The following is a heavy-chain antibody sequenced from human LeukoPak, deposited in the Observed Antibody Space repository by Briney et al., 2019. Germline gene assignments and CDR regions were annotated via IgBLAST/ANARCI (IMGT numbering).Heavy chain of an antibody. CDR3: ARFAAYGDNFDY. CDR1: GGSISSYY. Sequence: SETLSLTCTVSGGSISSYYWSWLRQPPGKGLEWIGYIYYSGSTNYNPSLKSRVTISVDTSKNQFSLKLSSVTAADTAVYYCARFAAYGDNFDYWGQGTLVTVSP. D-gene: IGHD4-17*01. V-gene: IGHV4-59*01. CDR2: IYYSGST. J-gene: IGHJ4*02.